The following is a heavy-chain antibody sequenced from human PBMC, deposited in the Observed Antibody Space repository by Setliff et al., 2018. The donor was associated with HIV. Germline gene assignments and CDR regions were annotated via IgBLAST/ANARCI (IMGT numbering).Heavy chain of an antibody. Sequence: PGESLKISCVASGFTFSNSWMNWVRQAPGKGLEWVSLLHSGYSTSYADSVKGRFTISRDNSKNTVFLQMSSLRVEDTGVYYCAREREPLFDYLGPGTQVTVSS. J-gene: IGHJ4*02. CDR3: AREREPLFDY. D-gene: IGHD1-26*01. V-gene: IGHV3-66*02. CDR1: GFTFSNSW. CDR2: LHSGYST.